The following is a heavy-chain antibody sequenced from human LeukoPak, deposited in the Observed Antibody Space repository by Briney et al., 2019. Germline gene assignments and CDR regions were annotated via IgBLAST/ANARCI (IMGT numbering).Heavy chain of an antibody. CDR3: AVDSGYGIFDY. CDR1: GFTFSSYA. CDR2: ISYDGSNK. V-gene: IGHV3-30*04. J-gene: IGHJ4*02. D-gene: IGHD5-12*01. Sequence: GGSLRLSCAASGFTFSSYAMHWVRQAPGKGLEWVAVISYDGSNKYYADSVKGRFTISRDNSKNTLYLQMNSLRAEDTAVYYCAVDSGYGIFDYWGQGTLVTVSS.